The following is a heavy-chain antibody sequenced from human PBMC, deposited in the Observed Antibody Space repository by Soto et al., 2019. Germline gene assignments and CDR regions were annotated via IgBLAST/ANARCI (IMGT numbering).Heavy chain of an antibody. Sequence: ASVKVSCKASGYTFTSYDINWVRQATGQGLEWKGWMNPNSGNTGYAQKFQGRVTMTRNTSISTTYMELSSLRSEDTAVYFCARDEYYYGSGSYRPSRCMDVWGQGTTVTVSS. J-gene: IGHJ6*02. CDR3: ARDEYYYGSGSYRPSRCMDV. D-gene: IGHD3-10*01. V-gene: IGHV1-8*01. CDR1: GYTFTSYD. CDR2: MNPNSGNT.